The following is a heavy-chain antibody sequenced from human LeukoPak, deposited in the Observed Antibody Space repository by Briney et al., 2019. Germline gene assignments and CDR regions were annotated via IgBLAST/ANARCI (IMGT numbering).Heavy chain of an antibody. CDR2: IYTSGST. CDR3: ANSLWFGELFCAFDI. V-gene: IGHV4-4*07. D-gene: IGHD3-10*01. J-gene: IGHJ3*02. Sequence: TPSETLSLTCTVSGGSISSYYWSWIRQPAGKGLEWIGRIYTSGSTNYNPSLKSRVTMSVDTSKNQFSLKLSSVTAADTAVYYCANSLWFGELFCAFDIWGQGTMVTVSS. CDR1: GGSISSYY.